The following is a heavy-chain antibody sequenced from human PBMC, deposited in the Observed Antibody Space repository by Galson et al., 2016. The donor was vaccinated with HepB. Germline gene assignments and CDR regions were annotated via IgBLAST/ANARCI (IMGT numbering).Heavy chain of an antibody. Sequence: SLRLSCAGSGFTFSSFGLHWVRQAPGKGLDWVAVISHNGNYKYYADSVKGRFTISRDNSKTTVYLQMNSLRAEDTAVYYCAKDPSRLLEAGRLDSWGQGTLVTASS. D-gene: IGHD6-19*01. CDR3: AKDPSRLLEAGRLDS. CDR1: GFTFSSFG. J-gene: IGHJ4*02. V-gene: IGHV3-30*18. CDR2: ISHNGNYK.